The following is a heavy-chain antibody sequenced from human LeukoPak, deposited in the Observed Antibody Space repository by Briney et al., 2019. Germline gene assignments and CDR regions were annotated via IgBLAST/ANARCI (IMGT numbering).Heavy chain of an antibody. CDR1: GFTFSNYA. Sequence: GGSLRVSCAASGFTFSNYAMSWVRQAPGKGLEWVSSISSSGGSTYYADSVKGRFTISRDNSKNTLYLQMNSLRAEDTAVYYCAKSPNFNYYGSGSYSVYFDYWGQGTLVTVSS. CDR3: AKSPNFNYYGSGSYSVYFDY. CDR2: ISSSGGST. J-gene: IGHJ4*02. D-gene: IGHD3-10*01. V-gene: IGHV3-23*01.